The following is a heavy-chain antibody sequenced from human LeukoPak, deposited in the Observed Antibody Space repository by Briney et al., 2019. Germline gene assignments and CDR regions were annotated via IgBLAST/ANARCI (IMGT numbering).Heavy chain of an antibody. CDR3: ARPNYDFWSGYSFGAFDI. D-gene: IGHD3-3*01. Sequence: GGSLRLSCAASGFTFSSYWMGWVRQAPGKGLEWVANIKQDGSAKDYVDAVKGRFTISRDNAKNSLYLQMNSKRAEDTAVYYCARPNYDFWSGYSFGAFDIWGQGTMVTVSS. J-gene: IGHJ3*02. V-gene: IGHV3-7*01. CDR1: GFTFSSYW. CDR2: IKQDGSAK.